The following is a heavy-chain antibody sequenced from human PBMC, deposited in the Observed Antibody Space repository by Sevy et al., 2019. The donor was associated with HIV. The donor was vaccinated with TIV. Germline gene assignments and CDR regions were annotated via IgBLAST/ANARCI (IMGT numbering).Heavy chain of an antibody. CDR3: ARDMKRYSSSSGVDY. J-gene: IGHJ4*02. CDR2: ISSSSSYI. D-gene: IGHD6-6*01. CDR1: GFTFSSYS. Sequence: GGSLRLSCAASGFTFSSYSMNWVRQAPGKGLEWVSSISSSSSYIYYADPMKGRFTISRDNAKNSLYLQMNSLRAEDTAVYYCARDMKRYSSSSGVDYWGQGTLVTVSS. V-gene: IGHV3-21*01.